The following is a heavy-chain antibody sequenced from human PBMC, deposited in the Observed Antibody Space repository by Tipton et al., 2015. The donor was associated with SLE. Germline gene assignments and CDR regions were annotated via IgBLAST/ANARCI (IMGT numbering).Heavy chain of an antibody. J-gene: IGHJ4*02. V-gene: IGHV4-59*01. CDR3: ARWAGPTVNFDY. CDR1: GGSISSYY. Sequence: TLSLTCTVSGGSISSYYWSWIWQPPGKGLEWIGYIYYSGSTNCNPSLKSRVTISVDTSKNQFSLKLSSVTAADTAVYYCARWAGPTVNFDYWGQGTLVTVPS. CDR2: IYYSGST. D-gene: IGHD4-11*01.